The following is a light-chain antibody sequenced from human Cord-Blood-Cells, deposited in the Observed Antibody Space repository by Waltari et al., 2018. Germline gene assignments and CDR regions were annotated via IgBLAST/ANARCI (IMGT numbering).Light chain of an antibody. CDR3: QQYYSTPPT. J-gene: IGKJ1*01. V-gene: IGKV4-1*01. Sequence: DIVMTQSPDSLAVSLVERATINCKSSQSVLYSSNNKNYLAWYQQKPGQPPKLLIYWASIRESGVPDRFSGSGSGTDFTLTISSLQAEDVAVYYCQQYYSTPPTFGQGTKVEIK. CDR1: QSVLYSSNNKNY. CDR2: WAS.